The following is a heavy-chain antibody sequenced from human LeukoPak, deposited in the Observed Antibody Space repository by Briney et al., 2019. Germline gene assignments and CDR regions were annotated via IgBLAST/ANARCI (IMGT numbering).Heavy chain of an antibody. CDR2: ISGSGGST. J-gene: IGHJ4*02. V-gene: IGHV3-23*01. Sequence: GGSLRLSCAASGFIFRSYAMSWVRQAPGKGLEWVSSISGSGGSTYYADSVKGRFTISRDNSKNTLYLEMNSLRAEDTAVYYCAKESSYGYNSFDYWGQGTLVTVSS. D-gene: IGHD5-18*01. CDR3: AKESSYGYNSFDY. CDR1: GFIFRSYA.